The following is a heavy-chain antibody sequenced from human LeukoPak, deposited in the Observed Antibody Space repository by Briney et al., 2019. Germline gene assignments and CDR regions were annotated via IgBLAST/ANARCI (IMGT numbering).Heavy chain of an antibody. CDR3: ARGTSRWLRLSGMDV. D-gene: IGHD5-12*01. CDR2: INHSGST. CDR1: GGSFSGYY. V-gene: IGHV4-34*01. J-gene: IGHJ6*02. Sequence: SETLSLTCAVYGGSFSGYYWSWIRQPPGKGLEWIGEINHSGSTNYNPSLKSRVTISVDTSKNQFSLKLSSVTAADTAVYYCARGTSRWLRLSGMDVWGQGTTVTVSS.